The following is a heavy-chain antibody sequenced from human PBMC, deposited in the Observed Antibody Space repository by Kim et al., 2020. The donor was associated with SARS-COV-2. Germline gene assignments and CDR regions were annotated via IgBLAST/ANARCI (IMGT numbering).Heavy chain of an antibody. J-gene: IGHJ6*02. Sequence: GGSLRLSCAASGFTFSSYAMHWVRQAPGKGLEWVAVISYDGSNKYYAYSVKGRFTISRDNSKNTLYLQMNSLRAEDTAVYYCARARGANYYYGMDVWGQGTTVTVSS. D-gene: IGHD3-10*01. CDR3: ARARGANYYYGMDV. V-gene: IGHV3-30-3*01. CDR2: ISYDGSNK. CDR1: GFTFSSYA.